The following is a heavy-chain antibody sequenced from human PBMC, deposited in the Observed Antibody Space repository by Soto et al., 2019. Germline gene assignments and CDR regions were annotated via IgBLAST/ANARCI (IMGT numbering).Heavy chain of an antibody. J-gene: IGHJ4*02. Sequence: PGGSLRLSCAASGFTFSRYGINWLRQAPGKGLEWISYISSSGSTAYYASSVEGRFTISRDNANSSVYLQMDSLRAEDTALYYCTRAAWFPYLSFYWGQGALVTVSS. CDR2: ISSSGSTA. CDR3: TRAAWFPYLSFY. CDR1: GFTFSRYG. D-gene: IGHD3-10*01. V-gene: IGHV3-48*03.